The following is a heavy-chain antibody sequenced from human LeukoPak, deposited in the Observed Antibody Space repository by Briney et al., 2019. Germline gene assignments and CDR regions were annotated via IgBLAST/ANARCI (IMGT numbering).Heavy chain of an antibody. CDR2: IYYTGST. V-gene: IGHV4-39*01. J-gene: IGHJ5*02. D-gene: IGHD6-13*01. CDR1: GGPISTSSYY. Sequence: PSETLSLTCTVSGGPISTSSYYWTWIRQPPVKGLEWIGSIYYTGSTYYLPSLQSRVTISVDTSKNQFSPKLSSVTAADTAVYYCARHSWIAAAGKHNWFDPWGQGTLVTVSS. CDR3: ARHSWIAAAGKHNWFDP.